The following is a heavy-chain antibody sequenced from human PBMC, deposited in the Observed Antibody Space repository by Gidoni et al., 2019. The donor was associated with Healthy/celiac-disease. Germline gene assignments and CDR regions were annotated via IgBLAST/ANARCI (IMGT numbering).Heavy chain of an antibody. V-gene: IGHV1-24*01. CDR2: FDPEDGET. CDR1: GYTLTESS. CDR3: ATDGYCSSTSCSAEYYYGMDV. J-gene: IGHJ6*02. Sequence: QVQLVQSGAEVKKPGASVKVSCKVSGYTLTESSMHWVRQAPGKGLEWMGGFDPEDGETIYAQKFQGRVTMTEDTSTDTAYMELSSLRSEDTAVYYCATDGYCSSTSCSAEYYYGMDVWGQGTTVTVSS. D-gene: IGHD2-2*01.